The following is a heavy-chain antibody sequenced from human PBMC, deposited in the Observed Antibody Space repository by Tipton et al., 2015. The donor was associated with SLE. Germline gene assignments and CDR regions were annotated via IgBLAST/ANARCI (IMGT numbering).Heavy chain of an antibody. J-gene: IGHJ4*02. CDR3: ARGGWELSFDY. V-gene: IGHV4-59*11. CDR1: GGSISSHY. CDR2: IYDSGST. Sequence: TLSLSCTVSGGSISSHYWSWIRQPPGKGLEWIGYIYDSGSTNYNSSLESRVTISVDTSGSQFSLTLSSMTAADTAVYYCARGGWELSFDYWGQGTLVTVSS. D-gene: IGHD1-26*01.